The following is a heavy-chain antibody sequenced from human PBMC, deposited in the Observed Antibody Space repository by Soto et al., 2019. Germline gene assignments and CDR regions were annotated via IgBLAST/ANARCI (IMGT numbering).Heavy chain of an antibody. CDR1: GDSVSSNRGA. V-gene: IGHV6-1*01. CDR3: SRWDHEPGYLHFSGRGTSDPDS. Sequence: PSQTLSLTCDISGDSVSSNRGAWTWNRQSPTRGLKWLERTYYTPKWYNEYGLSVKSRITINADTCKNQFSLQLNSVTPDDAVVYYFSRWDHEPGYLHFSGRGTSDPDS. CDR2: TYYTPKWYN. D-gene: IGHD1-26*01. J-gene: IGHJ5*01.